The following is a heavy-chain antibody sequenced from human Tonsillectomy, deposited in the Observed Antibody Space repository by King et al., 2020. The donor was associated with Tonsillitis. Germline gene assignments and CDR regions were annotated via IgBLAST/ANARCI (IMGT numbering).Heavy chain of an antibody. CDR2: IYYSGST. D-gene: IGHD1-26*01. J-gene: IGHJ5*02. CDR3: AREVAVGVTRGNWFDP. Sequence: QLQESGPGLVKPSETLSLTCTVSGGSISTYYWSWIRQPPGKELEWIGFIYYSGSTRYKPSLKRRVTISVDTSKNQFSLKLSSVTAADTAVYYCAREVAVGVTRGNWFDPWGQGTLVTVSS. CDR1: GGSISTYY. V-gene: IGHV4-59*01.